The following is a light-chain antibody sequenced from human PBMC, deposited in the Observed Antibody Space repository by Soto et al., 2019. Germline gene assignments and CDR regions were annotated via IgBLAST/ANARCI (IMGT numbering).Light chain of an antibody. CDR1: QSISSW. J-gene: IGKJ3*01. CDR2: KAS. V-gene: IGKV1-5*03. CDR3: HQSFT. Sequence: DIQMTQSPSTLSASVGDRVTITCRASQSISSWLAWYQQKPGKAPKLLIYKASSLESGVPPRFSGSGSGTDFTLTISSLQPDDLATYYWHQSFTLGPGTKVDLK.